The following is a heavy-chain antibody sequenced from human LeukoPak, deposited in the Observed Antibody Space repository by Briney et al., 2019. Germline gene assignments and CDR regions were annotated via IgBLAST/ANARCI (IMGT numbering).Heavy chain of an antibody. J-gene: IGHJ5*02. Sequence: ASVKVSCKASGYTFTGYYMHWVRQAPGQGLEWMGWINPNSGGTNYAQKFQGRVTMTRDTSISTAYVELSRLRSDDTAVYYCARQITGTLSNWFDPWGQGTLVTVSS. D-gene: IGHD1-20*01. CDR1: GYTFTGYY. CDR2: INPNSGGT. V-gene: IGHV1-2*02. CDR3: ARQITGTLSNWFDP.